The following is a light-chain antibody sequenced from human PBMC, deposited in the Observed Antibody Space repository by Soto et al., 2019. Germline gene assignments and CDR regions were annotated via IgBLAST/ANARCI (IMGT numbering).Light chain of an antibody. V-gene: IGLV2-14*01. CDR1: SSDIGGYDY. Sequence: QSALEQPASVSGSPGQSITISCTGTSSDIGGYDYVSWYQQRPGKAPKLMIYEVRYRPSGVSNRFSGSKSGNTASLTISGLQAEDEAVYYCCSYTRTSNHYFFGSGTKVT. J-gene: IGLJ1*01. CDR3: CSYTRTSNHYF. CDR2: EVR.